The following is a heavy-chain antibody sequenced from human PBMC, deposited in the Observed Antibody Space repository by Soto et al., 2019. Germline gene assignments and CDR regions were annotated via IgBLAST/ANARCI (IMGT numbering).Heavy chain of an antibody. CDR1: GSACSSYA. CDR3: ARRPNVEHGMDV. J-gene: IGHJ6*02. Sequence: TVSGTASGSACSSYAVGAARQMYGKGLEWMGIINPGDSDTRYSPSFQGQVTISVDKSINTAYLHWSSLKASDTAMYDCARRPNVEHGMDVWGQGTTVTVFS. CDR2: INPGDSDT. V-gene: IGHV5-51*01.